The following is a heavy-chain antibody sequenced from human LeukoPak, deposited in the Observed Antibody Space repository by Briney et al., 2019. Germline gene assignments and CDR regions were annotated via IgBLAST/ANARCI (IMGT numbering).Heavy chain of an antibody. J-gene: IGHJ4*02. V-gene: IGHV3-53*01. CDR2: IYSGGST. Sequence: GGSLRLSCAASGFSFRNFGMHWVRQAPGKGLEWVSVIYSGGSTYYADSVEGRFTVSRDNSKNTLYLEMRSLRAEDTAVYYCARDLHPRLTGYFDYWGQGTLVTVSS. CDR3: ARDLHPRLTGYFDY. D-gene: IGHD3-16*01. CDR1: GFSFRNFG.